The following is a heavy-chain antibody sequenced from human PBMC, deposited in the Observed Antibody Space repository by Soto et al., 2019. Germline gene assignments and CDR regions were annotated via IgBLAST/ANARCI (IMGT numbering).Heavy chain of an antibody. J-gene: IGHJ4*02. D-gene: IGHD2-8*01. CDR1: VVSISSGNW. CDR2: IFHDGTA. Sequence: PXETLSLTCAVSVVSISSGNWWTWVRQTPQRGLEYIGEIFHDGTANYYPSFERRVAISVDTSKNQFSLKLTSVTAADTAIYFCARLVYDTSLNYMYFHFWGQGALGTVSS. V-gene: IGHV4-4*02. CDR3: ARLVYDTSLNYMYFHF.